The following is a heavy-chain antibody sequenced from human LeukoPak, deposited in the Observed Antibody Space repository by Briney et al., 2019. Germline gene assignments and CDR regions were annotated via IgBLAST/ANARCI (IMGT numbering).Heavy chain of an antibody. CDR1: GFTFDDYA. J-gene: IGHJ4*02. CDR2: ICWNSGSI. CDR3: AKDMGAVADYYFDY. D-gene: IGHD6-19*01. Sequence: GRSLRLSCAASGFTFDDYAMHWVRQAPGKGLEWVSGICWNSGSIGYADSVKGRFTISRDNAKNSLYLQMNSLRAEDTALYYCAKDMGAVADYYFDYWGQGTLVTVSS. V-gene: IGHV3-9*01.